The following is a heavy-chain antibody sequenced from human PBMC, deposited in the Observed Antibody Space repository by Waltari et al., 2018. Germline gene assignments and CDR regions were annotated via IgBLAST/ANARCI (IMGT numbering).Heavy chain of an antibody. J-gene: IGHJ4*02. D-gene: IGHD3-10*02. Sequence: QVQLVESGGGLVKPGGSLRLSCAASGFTFSDSSMSWIRQAPGKGLEWLSDISDSGSSPYYADSVKGRFTLSRDNAKNSVYLQMNSLRVEDTAVYYCARSVRSPGDWGQGTLVTVSS. CDR3: ARSVRSPGD. CDR1: GFTFSDSS. CDR2: ISDSGSSP. V-gene: IGHV3-11*01.